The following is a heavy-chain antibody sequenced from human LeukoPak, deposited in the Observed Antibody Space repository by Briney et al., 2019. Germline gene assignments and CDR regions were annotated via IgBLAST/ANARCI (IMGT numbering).Heavy chain of an antibody. D-gene: IGHD1-1*01. Sequence: PGGSLRLSCTASGFTLSNYAMHWVRQAPGKGLEWVAVIWYDGSTKYYADSVKGRFTISRDKSKNTLYLQMNSLRAEDTAVYYCARDSFRSDHDPPYYYYYGMDVWGQGTTVTVSS. V-gene: IGHV3-33*01. CDR3: ARDSFRSDHDPPYYYYYGMDV. CDR1: GFTLSNYA. J-gene: IGHJ6*02. CDR2: IWYDGSTK.